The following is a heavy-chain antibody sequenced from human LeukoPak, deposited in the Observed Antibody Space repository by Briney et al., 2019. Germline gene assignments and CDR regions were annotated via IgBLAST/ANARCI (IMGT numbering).Heavy chain of an antibody. CDR1: GYTFTSYD. CDR2: MNPNSGDT. D-gene: IGHD3-10*01. CDR3: ARGGFGSGSHFDY. Sequence: ASVKVSCKASGYTFTSYDINWVRQATGQGLEWMGWMNPNSGDTGYVQKFQGRVTTTRSTSINTAYMELSSLRSEDTAIYYCARGGFGSGSHFDYWGQGTLVTVSS. V-gene: IGHV1-8*01. J-gene: IGHJ4*02.